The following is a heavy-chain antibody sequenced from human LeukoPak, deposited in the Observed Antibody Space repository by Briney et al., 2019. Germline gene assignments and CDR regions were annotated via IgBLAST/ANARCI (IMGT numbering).Heavy chain of an antibody. CDR1: GFIFSDYG. J-gene: IGHJ3*01. CDR2: IWNDGSNT. Sequence: PGGSLRLSCAASGFIFSDYGMHWVRQAPSKGLEWVAVIWNDGSNTYYGDSVKGLFTISRDNSKNTVYLQMNSLRAEDTAVYYCARDNAGLVKHLDAFDLWGQGTMVTVAS. D-gene: IGHD1-26*01. V-gene: IGHV3-33*01. CDR3: ARDNAGLVKHLDAFDL.